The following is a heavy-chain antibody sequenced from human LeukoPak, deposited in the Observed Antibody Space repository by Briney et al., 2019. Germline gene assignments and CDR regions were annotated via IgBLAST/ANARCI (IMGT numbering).Heavy chain of an antibody. CDR1: GGSISSGGYY. CDR2: IYYSGST. D-gene: IGHD3-10*01. V-gene: IGHV4-31*03. Sequence: NPSETLSLTCTVSGGSISSGGYYWSWIRQHPGKGLEWIGYIYYSGSTYYNPSLKSRVTISVDTSKNQFSLKLSSVTAADTAVYYCARTVLLWFGELLGGWFDPWGQGTLVTVSS. J-gene: IGHJ5*02. CDR3: ARTVLLWFGELLGGWFDP.